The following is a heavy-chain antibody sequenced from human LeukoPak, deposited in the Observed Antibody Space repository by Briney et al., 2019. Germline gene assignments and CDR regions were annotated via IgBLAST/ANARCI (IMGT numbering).Heavy chain of an antibody. CDR3: ARDLGSSWPFDY. CDR1: GFTFSNYW. Sequence: RGSLRLSCAASGFTFSNYWTSWVRQAPGKGLEWVANIKQDGSEKYYGDSVKGRFTISRDNAKNSLYLQMNSLRAEDTAVYYCARDLGSSWPFDYWGQGTQVTVSS. D-gene: IGHD6-13*01. J-gene: IGHJ4*02. V-gene: IGHV3-7*04. CDR2: IKQDGSEK.